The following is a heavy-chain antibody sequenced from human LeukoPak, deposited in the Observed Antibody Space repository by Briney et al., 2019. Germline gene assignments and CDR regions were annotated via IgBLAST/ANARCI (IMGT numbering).Heavy chain of an antibody. CDR2: INHSGST. D-gene: IGHD2-8*01. CDR1: GGSISSSSYY. V-gene: IGHV4-39*07. Sequence: PSETLSLTCTVSGGSISSSSYYWGWIRQPPGKGLEWIGEINHSGSTNYNPSLKSRVTISVDTSKNQFSLKLSSVTAADTAVYYCARGRGGYCTNGVCYKRHYYYYYYMDVWGKGTTVTVSS. J-gene: IGHJ6*03. CDR3: ARGRGGYCTNGVCYKRHYYYYYYMDV.